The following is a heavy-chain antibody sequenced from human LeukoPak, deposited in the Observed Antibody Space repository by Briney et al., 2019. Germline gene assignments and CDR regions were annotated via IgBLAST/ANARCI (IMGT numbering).Heavy chain of an antibody. Sequence: ASVKVSFKASGYTFTGYYMHWVRQAPGQGLEWMGWINPNSGGTNYAQKFQGRVTMTRDTSISTAYMELSRLRSDDTAVYYCARLAYYYDSSGTPWGQGTLVTVSS. CDR2: INPNSGGT. J-gene: IGHJ5*02. V-gene: IGHV1-2*02. CDR1: GYTFTGYY. CDR3: ARLAYYYDSSGTP. D-gene: IGHD3-22*01.